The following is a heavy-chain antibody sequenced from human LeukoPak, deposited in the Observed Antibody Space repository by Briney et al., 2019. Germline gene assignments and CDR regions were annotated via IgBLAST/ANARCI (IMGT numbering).Heavy chain of an antibody. D-gene: IGHD1/OR15-1a*01. CDR2: ISAYNADT. V-gene: IGHV1-18*01. J-gene: IGHJ6*02. CDR3: AREAVMPVAPVKIGTSDRPLYEYYGLDV. Sequence: ASVKVSCKASGYTFTTYGISWVRQAPGQGLEWMGWISAYNADTNYAQNLQGRVTMTTDTSTSTAYMELRSLRSDDTAVYYCAREAVMPVAPVKIGTSDRPLYEYYGLDVWGQGTTVTVS. CDR1: GYTFTTYG.